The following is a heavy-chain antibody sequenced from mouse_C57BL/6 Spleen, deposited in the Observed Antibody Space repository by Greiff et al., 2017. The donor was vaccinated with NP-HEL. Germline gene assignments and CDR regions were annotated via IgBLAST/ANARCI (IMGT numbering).Heavy chain of an antibody. Sequence: EVQLQQSVAELVRPGASVKLSCTASGFNIKNTYMHWVKQRPEQGLEWIGRIDPANGNTNYAQKFQGKATITADTSSNTAYLQLSSLTSEDTAIYYWARSYYYGSSWGDWGQGTTLTVSS. CDR2: IDPANGNT. CDR1: GFNIKNTY. CDR3: ARSYYYGSSWGD. V-gene: IGHV14-3*01. J-gene: IGHJ2*01. D-gene: IGHD1-1*01.